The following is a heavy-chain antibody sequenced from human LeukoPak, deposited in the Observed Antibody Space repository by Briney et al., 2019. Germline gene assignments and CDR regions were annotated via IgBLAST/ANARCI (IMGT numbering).Heavy chain of an antibody. CDR2: ISWNSGSI. D-gene: IGHD1-26*01. J-gene: IGHJ4*02. CDR1: GFTFDDYA. V-gene: IGHV3-9*01. Sequence: GGSLRLSCAASGFTFDDYAMHWVRQAPGKGLEWVSGISWNSGSIGYADSVKGRFTISRDNAKNSLYLQMNSLRAEDTALYYCAKGEVGASDYWGQGTLVTVSS. CDR3: AKGEVGASDY.